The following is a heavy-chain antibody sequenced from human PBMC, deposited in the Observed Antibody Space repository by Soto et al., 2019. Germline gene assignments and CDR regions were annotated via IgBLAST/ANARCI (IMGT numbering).Heavy chain of an antibody. V-gene: IGHV1-69*02. Sequence: QVQLVQSGAEEKKPGSSVKVSCKASGGTYTIDWVRQAPGQGLEWMGRIIPFLGVSDYAQKFQGRVTITADKSTSTAYMELRSLRSEDTAIYYCTSLSDTSGLSAFDIWGEGAMV. CDR3: TSLSDTSGLSAFDI. J-gene: IGHJ3*02. CDR1: GGTYT. CDR2: IIPFLGVS. D-gene: IGHD3-22*01.